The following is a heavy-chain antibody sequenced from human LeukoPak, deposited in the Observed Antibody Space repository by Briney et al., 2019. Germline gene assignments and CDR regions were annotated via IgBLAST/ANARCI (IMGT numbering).Heavy chain of an antibody. J-gene: IGHJ4*02. CDR3: AKGVYGSGSYYSSDY. D-gene: IGHD3-10*01. V-gene: IGHV3-23*01. CDR2: ISGSGGST. Sequence: QAGGSLRLSCAASGFTFSSYAMSWVRQAPGKGLEWVSAISGSGGSTYYADSVKGRFTISRDNSKNTLYLQMNSLRAEDTAVYYCAKGVYGSGSYYSSDYWGQGTLVTVSS. CDR1: GFTFSSYA.